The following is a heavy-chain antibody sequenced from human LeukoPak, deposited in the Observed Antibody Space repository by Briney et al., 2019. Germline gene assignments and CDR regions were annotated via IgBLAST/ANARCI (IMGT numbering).Heavy chain of an antibody. D-gene: IGHD3-16*02. CDR2: IYTSGST. Sequence: SETLSLTCTVSGGSISSYYWSWIRQPAGKGLEWIGRIYTSGSTNYNPSLKSRVTMSVDTSKNQFSLKLSSVTAADTAVYYCARVCFFVWGSYRFRHYYYMDVWGKGTTVTISS. CDR1: GGSISSYY. CDR3: ARVCFFVWGSYRFRHYYYMDV. J-gene: IGHJ6*03. V-gene: IGHV4-4*07.